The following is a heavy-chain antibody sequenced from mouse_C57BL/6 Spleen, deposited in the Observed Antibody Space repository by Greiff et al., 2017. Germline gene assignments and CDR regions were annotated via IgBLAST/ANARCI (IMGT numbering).Heavy chain of an antibody. CDR2: INYDGSST. D-gene: IGHD1-1*01. CDR1: GFTFSDYY. CDR3: ARTYYYGSSYEGYFDV. Sequence: EVKLMESEGGLVQPGSSMKLSCTASGFTFSDYYMAWVRQVPEKGLEWVANINYDGSSTYYLDSLKSRFIISRDNAKNILYLQMSSLKSEDTATYYCARTYYYGSSYEGYFDVWGTGTTVTVSS. V-gene: IGHV5-16*01. J-gene: IGHJ1*03.